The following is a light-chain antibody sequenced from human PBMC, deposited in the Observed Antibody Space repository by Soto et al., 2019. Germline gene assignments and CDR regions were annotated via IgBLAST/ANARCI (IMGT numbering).Light chain of an antibody. CDR2: DAS. V-gene: IGKV1-5*01. J-gene: IGKJ2*01. CDR1: QSISSW. Sequence: DIQMTQSPSTLSASVGDRVTITCRASQSISSWLAWYQQKPGKAPKLLIYDASSLESGVPSRFSGSGSGTEFTLTISSLQPDDFATYYCQQYNRDPYTFGQGTKVDIK. CDR3: QQYNRDPYT.